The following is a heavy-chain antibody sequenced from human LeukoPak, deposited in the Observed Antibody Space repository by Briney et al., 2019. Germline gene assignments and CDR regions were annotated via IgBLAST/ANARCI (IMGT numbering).Heavy chain of an antibody. CDR2: IRSKAYGETA. V-gene: IGHV3-49*03. Sequence: GGSLRLSCTASGFTFGDYAMSWIRQAPGKGLEWVGFIRSKAYGETADYAASVKGRFTISRDDSKAIAYLQMNSLRAEDTAVYYCAKDRSHPYYDFWSGLYYFDYWGQGTLVTVSS. CDR3: AKDRSHPYYDFWSGLYYFDY. CDR1: GFTFGDYA. D-gene: IGHD3-3*01. J-gene: IGHJ4*02.